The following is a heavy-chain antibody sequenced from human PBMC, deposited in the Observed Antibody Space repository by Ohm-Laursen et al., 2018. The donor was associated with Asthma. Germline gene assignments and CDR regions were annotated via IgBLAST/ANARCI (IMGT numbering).Heavy chain of an antibody. V-gene: IGHV3-7*01. Sequence: SLRLSCAASGFTFSAYWMSWARQAPGKGLEWVATIKEDGSEKYYADSVKGRFTISRDNSKNTLYLQMNSLRAEDTAVYYCARSGEYSGYEGDYWGQGTLVTVSS. J-gene: IGHJ4*02. CDR1: GFTFSAYW. D-gene: IGHD5-12*01. CDR2: IKEDGSEK. CDR3: ARSGEYSGYEGDY.